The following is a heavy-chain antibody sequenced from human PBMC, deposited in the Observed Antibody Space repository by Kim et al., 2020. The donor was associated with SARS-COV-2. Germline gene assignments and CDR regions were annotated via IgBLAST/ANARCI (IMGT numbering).Heavy chain of an antibody. Sequence: GGSLRLSCAASGFTFSTASMNWVRQAPGKGLEWVGRFKSKADGGTPDYAAPVKGRFTISRDDSQNTLYLQMNSLKTEDTAVYYCTTGGYKYGTDYWGQGTLVTVSS. J-gene: IGHJ4*02. D-gene: IGHD5-18*01. CDR3: TTGGYKYGTDY. CDR1: GFTFSTAS. CDR2: FKSKADGGTP. V-gene: IGHV3-15*01.